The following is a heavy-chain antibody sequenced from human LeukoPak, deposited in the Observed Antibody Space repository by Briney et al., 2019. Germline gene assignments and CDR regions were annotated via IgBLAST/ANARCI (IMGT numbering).Heavy chain of an antibody. CDR3: ARELYNYGVY. CDR1: GFTVSSNY. CDR2: IYAGGTT. Sequence: GGSLRLSCAASGFTVSSNYMSWVRQAPGKGLEWVSVIYAGGTTHHADSVKGRFTVSRDNSKNTLYLQMNSLRAEDTAVYYCARELYNYGVYWGQGTQVTVSS. V-gene: IGHV3-53*01. J-gene: IGHJ4*02. D-gene: IGHD5-18*01.